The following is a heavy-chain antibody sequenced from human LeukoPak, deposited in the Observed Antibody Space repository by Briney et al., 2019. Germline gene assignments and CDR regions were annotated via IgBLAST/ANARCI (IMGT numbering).Heavy chain of an antibody. J-gene: IGHJ4*02. CDR1: GFTFSNYV. Sequence: GGSLRLSCAASGFTFSNYVMIWVRQAPGKGLEWVSGITASGDSTYYGDSVKGRFTMSRDNSKNTVYLQMNSLRAEDTAVYYCAKDARGYSYGCYDYWGQGTLVTVSS. D-gene: IGHD5-18*01. CDR2: ITASGDST. V-gene: IGHV3-23*01. CDR3: AKDARGYSYGCYDY.